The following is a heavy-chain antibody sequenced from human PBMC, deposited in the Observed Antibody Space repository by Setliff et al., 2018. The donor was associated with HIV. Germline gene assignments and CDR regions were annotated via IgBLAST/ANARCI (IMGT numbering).Heavy chain of an antibody. Sequence: PGGSLRLSCAASGFTFSDYYMSWIRQAPGKGLEWVSYISSSSSYTNYADSVKGRFTISRDNAKNSLYLQMNSLRAEDTAVYYCARAYYDSSGYYFEGNWFDPWGQGTLVTVSS. V-gene: IGHV3-11*05. CDR3: ARAYYDSSGYYFEGNWFDP. J-gene: IGHJ5*02. D-gene: IGHD3-22*01. CDR1: GFTFSDYY. CDR2: ISSSSSYT.